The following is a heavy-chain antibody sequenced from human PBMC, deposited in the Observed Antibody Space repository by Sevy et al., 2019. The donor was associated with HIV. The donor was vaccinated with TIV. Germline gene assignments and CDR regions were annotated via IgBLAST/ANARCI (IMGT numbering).Heavy chain of an antibody. D-gene: IGHD3-10*01. J-gene: IGHJ6*02. Sequence: GASVKVSCKASGGTFSSYAISWVRQAPGQGLEWMGGIIPIFGTANYAQKFQGRVTITADESTRTAYMELSSLRSEDTAVYYCARSTYYYGSGSYSRGCFGRGSCDYYGMDVWGQGTTVTVSS. CDR3: ARSTYYYGSGSYSRGCFGRGSCDYYGMDV. V-gene: IGHV1-69*13. CDR2: IIPIFGTA. CDR1: GGTFSSYA.